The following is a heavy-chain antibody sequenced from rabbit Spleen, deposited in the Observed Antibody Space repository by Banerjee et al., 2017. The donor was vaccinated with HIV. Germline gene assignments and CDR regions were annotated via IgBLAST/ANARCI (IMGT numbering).Heavy chain of an antibody. CDR1: GVSFSSSSY. D-gene: IGHD8-1*01. J-gene: IGHJ6*01. CDR3: ARDSGSSFSSYGMDL. V-gene: IGHV1S40*01. CDR2: IDTGSSGFT. Sequence: QSLEESGGALVKPGASLTLTCTASGVSFSSSSYMCWVRQAPGKGLEWIACIDTGSSGFTYYASWAKGRFTISSHDAQNTLYLQLNSLTAADTATYFCARDSGSSFSSYGMDLWGPGTLVTVS.